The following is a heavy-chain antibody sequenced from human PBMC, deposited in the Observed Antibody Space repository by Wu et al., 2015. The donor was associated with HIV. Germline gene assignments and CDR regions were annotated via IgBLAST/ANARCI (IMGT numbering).Heavy chain of an antibody. CDR1: GGTFSSYA. D-gene: IGHD6-13*01. CDR3: ANRIAAAGKTDYYYYYGMDV. Sequence: QVQLVQSGAEVKKPGASVKVSCKASGGTFSSYAISWVRQAPGQGLEWMGRIIPIFGTANYAQKFQGRVTITADESTSTAYMELSSLRSEDTAVYYCANRIAAAGKTDYYYYYGMDVWGQGTTVTVSS. V-gene: IGHV1-69*13. CDR2: IIPIFGTA. J-gene: IGHJ6*02.